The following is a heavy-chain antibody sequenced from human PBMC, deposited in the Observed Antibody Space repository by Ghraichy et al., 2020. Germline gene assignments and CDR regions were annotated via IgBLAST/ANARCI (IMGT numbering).Heavy chain of an antibody. CDR2: INGDGRST. Sequence: GGSLRLSCVASGFTFSRYWMHWVRQAPGKGLVWVSRINGDGRSTSYADSVKGRFTISRDNAKNTLYLQMNSLRAEDTAVYYCASLEKQIDPWGQGALVTVSS. V-gene: IGHV3-74*01. CDR3: ASLEKQIDP. J-gene: IGHJ5*02. CDR1: GFTFSRYW. D-gene: IGHD1-1*01.